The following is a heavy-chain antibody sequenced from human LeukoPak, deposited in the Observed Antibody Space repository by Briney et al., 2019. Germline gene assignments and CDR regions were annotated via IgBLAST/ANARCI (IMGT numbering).Heavy chain of an antibody. V-gene: IGHV5-51*01. D-gene: IGHD3-3*01. CDR1: GYSFTSYW. Sequence: GESLKISCKGSGYSFTSYWIGWVRRMPGKGLEWMGIIYPGDSDTRYSPSFQGQVTISADKSISTAYLQWSSLKASDTAMYYCATGGLRFLEWLSPQFDYWGQGTLVTVSS. J-gene: IGHJ4*02. CDR2: IYPGDSDT. CDR3: ATGGLRFLEWLSPQFDY.